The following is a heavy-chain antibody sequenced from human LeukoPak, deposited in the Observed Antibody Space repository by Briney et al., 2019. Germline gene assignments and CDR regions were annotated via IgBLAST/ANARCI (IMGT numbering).Heavy chain of an antibody. Sequence: SETLSLTCTVSGYSINSGFYWGWIRQPPGKELEWIGSIYHSGSTHYKSSLKSRVTISVDTSKNQLSLKLTSVTAADTAVYYCARGVGLTQGGAFDFWGQGTLVTDSS. V-gene: IGHV4-38-2*02. CDR1: GYSINSGFY. CDR3: ARGVGLTQGGAFDF. J-gene: IGHJ4*02. CDR2: IYHSGST. D-gene: IGHD3-16*01.